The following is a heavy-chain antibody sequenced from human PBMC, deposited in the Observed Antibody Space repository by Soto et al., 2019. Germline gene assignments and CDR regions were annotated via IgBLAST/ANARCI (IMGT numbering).Heavy chain of an antibody. V-gene: IGHV4-30-4*01. CDR2: IHYSGST. CDR3: AREDREDDSHFDY. D-gene: IGHD1-26*01. Sequence: SETLSLTCTVSGDSIRSGDYYWSWIRQPPGKGLEWIGYIHYSGSTYYNPSLKSRITISVDTSKNHFSLKLSSVTAADTAVYYCAREDREDDSHFDYWGQGTLVTVSS. CDR1: GDSIRSGDYY. J-gene: IGHJ4*02.